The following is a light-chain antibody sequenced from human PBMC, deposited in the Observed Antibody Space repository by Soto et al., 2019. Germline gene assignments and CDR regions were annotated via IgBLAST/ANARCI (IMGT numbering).Light chain of an antibody. V-gene: IGKV1-39*01. J-gene: IGKJ3*01. CDR3: QQTYTIPFT. CDR2: AES. CDR1: QIIGSY. Sequence: DIQVTQSPTSLSASVGDTVTITCRASQIIGSYLNWYQQKPGEAPKLLIYAESLLQSWVPSRFSGVRSPTGFSLTISSVQPEDFATYYCQQTYTIPFTFGPGTKVDV.